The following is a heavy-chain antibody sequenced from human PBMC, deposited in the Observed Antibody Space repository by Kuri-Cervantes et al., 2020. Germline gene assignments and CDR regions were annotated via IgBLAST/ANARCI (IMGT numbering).Heavy chain of an antibody. J-gene: IGHJ4*02. CDR1: GGSVSSGSYY. V-gene: IGHV4-61*01. CDR2: IYCSGRT. D-gene: IGHD3-22*01. Sequence: GSLRLSCTVSGGSVSSGSYYWSWIRQPPGKGLEWIGYIYCSGRTNYNPSLKSRVTISVDTSKNQFSLKLSSVTAADTAVYYCARVIPNYYDSSGGMIDYWGQGTLVTVSS. CDR3: ARVIPNYYDSSGGMIDY.